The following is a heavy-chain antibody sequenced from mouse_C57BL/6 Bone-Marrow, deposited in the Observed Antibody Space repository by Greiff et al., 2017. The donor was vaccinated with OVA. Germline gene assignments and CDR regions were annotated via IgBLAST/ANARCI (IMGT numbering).Heavy chain of an antibody. V-gene: IGHV1-4*01. D-gene: IGHD3-2*01. CDR2: INPSSGYT. CDR3: AARQRYFDY. Sequence: VQLQQSGADLARPGASVKMSCKASGYTFTSYTMPWVKQRPGQGLEWIGYINPSSGYTKYNQKFKDKATLTADKSSSTAYMQLSSLTSEDSAVYYCAARQRYFDYWGQGTTLTVSS. J-gene: IGHJ2*01. CDR1: GYTFTSYT.